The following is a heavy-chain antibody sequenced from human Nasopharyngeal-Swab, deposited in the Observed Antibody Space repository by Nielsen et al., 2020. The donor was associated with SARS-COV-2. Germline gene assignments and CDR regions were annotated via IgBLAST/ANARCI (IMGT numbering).Heavy chain of an antibody. V-gene: IGHV4-59*13. CDR2: IYFSGST. CDR1: NASINSYY. D-gene: IGHD3-16*02. CDR3: ARVALGSYLRGRGMDV. Sequence: SETRSLTCTLSNASINSYYWSWIRQPPGKGLGWIGYIYFSGSTSYNPSLKSQVTMSVDTSKNQFSLNLTSVTAADTAVYYCARVALGSYLRGRGMDVWGQGTTVTVSS. J-gene: IGHJ6*02.